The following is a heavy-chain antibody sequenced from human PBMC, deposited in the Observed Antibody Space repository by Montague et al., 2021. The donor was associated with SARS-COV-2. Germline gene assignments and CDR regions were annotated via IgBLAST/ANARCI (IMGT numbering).Heavy chain of an antibody. CDR3: ARDPVDRITIFGVVSGYYYYGMDV. D-gene: IGHD3-3*01. CDR2: IKQDGSEK. Sequence: SLRLSCAASGFTFSSYWMSWVRQAPGKGLEWVANIKQDGSEKYYVDSVKGRFTISRDNAKNSLYLQMNSLRAEDTAVYYCARDPVDRITIFGVVSGYYYYGMDVWGRGTRVTVSS. V-gene: IGHV3-7*01. J-gene: IGHJ6*02. CDR1: GFTFSSYW.